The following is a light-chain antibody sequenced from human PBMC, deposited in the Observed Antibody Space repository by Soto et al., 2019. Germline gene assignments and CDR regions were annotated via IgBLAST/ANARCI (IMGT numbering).Light chain of an antibody. Sequence: QSALTQPASVSGSPGQSITISCTGTSSTVGGFNVVSWYQQHPGKAPKVFIYEGIKRPSGVSNRFSGSNSGSTASLTISGLQAEDEADYYCCSYVGATTYVFGTGTKLTVL. J-gene: IGLJ1*01. CDR2: EGI. CDR3: CSYVGATTYV. CDR1: SSTVGGFNV. V-gene: IGLV2-23*01.